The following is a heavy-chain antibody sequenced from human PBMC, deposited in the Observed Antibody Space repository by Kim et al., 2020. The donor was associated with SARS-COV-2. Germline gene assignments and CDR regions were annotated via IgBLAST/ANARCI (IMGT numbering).Heavy chain of an antibody. CDR3: GRDYSSGWWGWFDP. CDR1: GFTFSSYA. D-gene: IGHD6-19*01. CDR2: ISYDGSNK. V-gene: IGHV3-30*04. Sequence: GGSPRLSCAASGFTFSSYAMHWVRQAPGKGLEWVAVISYDGSNKYYADSVKGRFTISRDNSKNTLYLQMNSLRAEDTAVYYCGRDYSSGWWGWFDPWGQGTLVTVSS. J-gene: IGHJ5*02.